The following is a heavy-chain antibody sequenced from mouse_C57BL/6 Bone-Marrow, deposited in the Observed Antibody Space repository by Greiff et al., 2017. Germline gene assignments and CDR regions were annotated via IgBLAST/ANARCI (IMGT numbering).Heavy chain of an antibody. D-gene: IGHD2-4*01. Sequence: VQLQQSGAELARPGASLKLSCKASGYTFTSYGISWVQQCTGQGLEWIGEIYTRSGNTYYQENIKGQATLTADKSSRTEDMELRSLTSEDSAVYVCARDYDLFPWLAYWGQGTLVTVSA. CDR2: IYTRSGNT. CDR1: GYTFTSYG. J-gene: IGHJ3*01. V-gene: IGHV1-81*01. CDR3: ARDYDLFPWLAY.